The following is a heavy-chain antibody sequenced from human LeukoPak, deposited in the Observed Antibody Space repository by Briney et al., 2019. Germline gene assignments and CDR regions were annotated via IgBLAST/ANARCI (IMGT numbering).Heavy chain of an antibody. CDR3: ARDTNSNYEVPL. CDR2: IYYSGST. D-gene: IGHD4-11*01. Sequence: SETLSLTCTVSGGSISSYYWSWIRQPPGKGLEWIGYIYYSGSTNYNPSLKSRVTISVDTSKNQFSLKLSSVTAADTAVYYCARDTNSNYEVPLWGQGTLVTVSS. V-gene: IGHV4-59*12. CDR1: GGSISSYY. J-gene: IGHJ4*02.